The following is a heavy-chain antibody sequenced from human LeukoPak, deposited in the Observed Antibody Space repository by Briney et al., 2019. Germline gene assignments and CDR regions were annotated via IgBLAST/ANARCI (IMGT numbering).Heavy chain of an antibody. J-gene: IGHJ4*02. CDR2: MSPNSGYT. V-gene: IGHV1-8*01. CDR3: ARNLYGTEDFDY. Sequence: GASVKVSCKTSGYTFTSYDINWVRQATGQGLEWVGWMSPNSGYTGYAPKFQGRVTMTRDTSIGTAYMELNSLRSDDTAVYFCARNLYGTEDFDYWGQGTPVTVSS. D-gene: IGHD3-16*01. CDR1: GYTFTSYD.